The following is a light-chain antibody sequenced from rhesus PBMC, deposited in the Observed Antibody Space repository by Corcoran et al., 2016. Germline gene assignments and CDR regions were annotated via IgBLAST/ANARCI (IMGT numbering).Light chain of an antibody. J-gene: IGKJ1*01. CDR1: ESVGSY. V-gene: IGKV3-40*03. CDR3: QQYNDLLWT. Sequence: EIVMTQSPATLALSPVETATLSCRASESVGSYLAWYQQKPGQAPKLFVHSAYFRPSGIPDMFSGSGSRTEFNLTISSLEPEDVGVYHCQQYNDLLWTFGQGTKVEIK. CDR2: SAY.